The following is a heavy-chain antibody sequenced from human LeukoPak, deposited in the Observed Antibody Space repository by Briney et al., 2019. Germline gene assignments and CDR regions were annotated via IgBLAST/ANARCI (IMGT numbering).Heavy chain of an antibody. CDR1: GFTFSSYG. Sequence: GGSPRLSCAASGFTFSSYGMHWVRQAPGKGLEWVAVISYDGSNKYYADSVKGRFTISRDNSKNTLYLQMDSLRAEDTAVYYCAKGWASIVVVVAATRSHGMDVWGQGTTVTVSS. V-gene: IGHV3-30*18. D-gene: IGHD2-15*01. CDR3: AKGWASIVVVVAATRSHGMDV. J-gene: IGHJ6*02. CDR2: ISYDGSNK.